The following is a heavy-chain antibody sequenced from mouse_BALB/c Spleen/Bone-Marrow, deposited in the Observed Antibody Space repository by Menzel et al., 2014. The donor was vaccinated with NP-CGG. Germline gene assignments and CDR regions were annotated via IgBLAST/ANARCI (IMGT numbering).Heavy chain of an antibody. CDR3: TRLAAFDY. D-gene: IGHD3-3*01. CDR1: GYSFTSYW. V-gene: IGHV1-5*01. J-gene: IGHJ2*01. CDR2: IYPGNSDT. Sequence: EVKLMEPGTVLARPWAFEKMSCKASGYSFTSYWMHWVKPRPGQGLEWIGAIYPGNSDTSYNQKFKGKAKLTAVTSASTAYMELSSLTNEDSAVYYCTRLAAFDYWGQGTMLTVSS.